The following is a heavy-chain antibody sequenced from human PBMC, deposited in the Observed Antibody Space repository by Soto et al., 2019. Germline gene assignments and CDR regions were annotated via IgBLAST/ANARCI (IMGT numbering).Heavy chain of an antibody. CDR1: GYPFITSV. CDR2: ITYYNGNT. CDR3: ARDRPTSSIRARDYYYAMDV. V-gene: IGHV1-18*01. Sequence: QVQLVQSGAEVKKPGASVKVPCRAPGYPFITSVITWVRQAPGKGLEMLDWITYYNGNTNNAQKLQGRVTMTTDTSTTTAYMELRSLRSDDTAVYYCARDRPTSSIRARDYYYAMDVWGQGTTVTVSS. D-gene: IGHD6-6*01. J-gene: IGHJ6*02.